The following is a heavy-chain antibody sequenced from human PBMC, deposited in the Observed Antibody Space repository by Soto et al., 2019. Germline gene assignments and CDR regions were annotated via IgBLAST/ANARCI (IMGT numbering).Heavy chain of an antibody. CDR1: VSTFANYG. J-gene: IGHJ4*01. Sequence: ASVRVSCKASVSTFANYGISWVRQAPGQGLEWMGWISAYKGDTNYAQKLQGRVTLTTDTSTSTAYMELRSLRSDDTAMYYCASRSGQLPYYFDYWGQGTLVTVSS. CDR2: ISAYKGDT. V-gene: IGHV1-18*01. D-gene: IGHD6-6*01. CDR3: ASRSGQLPYYFDY.